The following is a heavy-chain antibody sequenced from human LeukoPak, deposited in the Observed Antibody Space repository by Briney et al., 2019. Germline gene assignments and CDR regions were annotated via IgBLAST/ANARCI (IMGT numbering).Heavy chain of an antibody. CDR1: GGSLSSGDYY. CDR2: IYYSGST. Sequence: SQTLSLTCTVSGGSLSSGDYYWSWIRQPPGKGLECIGHIYYSGSTCYDPSLKSRVTISVDTSKNQFSLKLSSVTAADTAVYYCARVVPGPVPAAIRGWFDPWGQGTLVTVSS. D-gene: IGHD2-2*02. V-gene: IGHV4-30-4*08. J-gene: IGHJ5*02. CDR3: ARVVPGPVPAAIRGWFDP.